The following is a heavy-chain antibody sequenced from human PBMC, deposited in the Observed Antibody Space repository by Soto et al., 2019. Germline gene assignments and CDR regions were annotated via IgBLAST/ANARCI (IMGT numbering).Heavy chain of an antibody. CDR3: ARDYYDILTGYYSFFDY. V-gene: IGHV5-51*01. CDR1: GYSFTSYW. Sequence: PGESLKISCKVSGYSFTSYWIGWVRQMPGKGLEWMGIIYPGDSDTRYSPSFQGQVTISADKSISTAYLQWSSLKASDTAMYYCARDYYDILTGYYSFFDYWGQGTLVTVSS. D-gene: IGHD3-9*01. J-gene: IGHJ4*02. CDR2: IYPGDSDT.